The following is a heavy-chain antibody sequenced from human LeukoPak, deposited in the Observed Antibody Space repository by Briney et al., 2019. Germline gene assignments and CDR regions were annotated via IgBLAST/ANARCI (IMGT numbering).Heavy chain of an antibody. J-gene: IGHJ4*02. CDR3: AKQLGYCSDGSCYFPY. Sequence: GGSLRLSCAASGFTFSSYAMSWIRQAPGKGLEWVSAIGTNPANTYYVDYVKGRFTVSRDNSKSTLYLQMNSLRAEDTAVYYCAKQLGYCSDGSCYFPYWGQGTLVTVSS. D-gene: IGHD2-15*01. CDR2: IGTNPANT. CDR1: GFTFSSYA. V-gene: IGHV3-23*05.